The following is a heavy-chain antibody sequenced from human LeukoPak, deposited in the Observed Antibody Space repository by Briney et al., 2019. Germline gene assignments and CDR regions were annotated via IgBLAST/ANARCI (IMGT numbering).Heavy chain of an antibody. V-gene: IGHV3-23*01. CDR2: ISGRGADT. D-gene: IGHD3-9*01. CDR3: AKGIDILTAYLDY. Sequence: PGGSLRLSCTASGFNFNYYAMYWVRQAQGQGLELVSAISGRGADTYYADSAKGRFTVSRANSRNTLYLQMNSLRAEDTAVYYCAKGIDILTAYLDYWGQGTLVTVSS. CDR1: GFNFNYYA. J-gene: IGHJ4*02.